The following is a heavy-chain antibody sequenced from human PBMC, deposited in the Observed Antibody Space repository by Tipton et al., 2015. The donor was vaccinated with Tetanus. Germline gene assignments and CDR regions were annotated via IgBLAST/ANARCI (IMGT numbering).Heavy chain of an antibody. J-gene: IGHJ4*02. V-gene: IGHV3-33*01. CDR3: AREADCSGGSCFSGDFDN. CDR2: IWYDGSNK. Sequence: SLRLSCAASGFTFSTHGMHWVRQAPGKGLEWVALIWYDGSNKYYADSVKGRFTISRDNSKNTVYLQMNNLRDEDTAGYYCAREADCSGGSCFSGDFDNWGQGTQVTVSS. D-gene: IGHD2-15*01. CDR1: GFTFSTHG.